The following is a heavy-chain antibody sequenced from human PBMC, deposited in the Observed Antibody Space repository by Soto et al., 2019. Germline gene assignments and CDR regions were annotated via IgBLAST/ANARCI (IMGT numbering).Heavy chain of an antibody. CDR3: AKDRGYYSSSWPSY. CDR1: GSNFSNYG. Sequence: QGQLVESGGGVVQPGRSLRLSCAASGSNFSNYGIHWVRQVPGKGLEWVAVRSYHGTYDHYTDSVRGRFTISRDNSKNTVYLQMKSLRAEDTAVYYCAKDRGYYSSSWPSYWGQGTLVTVSS. V-gene: IGHV3-30*18. CDR2: RSYHGTYD. D-gene: IGHD6-13*01. J-gene: IGHJ4*02.